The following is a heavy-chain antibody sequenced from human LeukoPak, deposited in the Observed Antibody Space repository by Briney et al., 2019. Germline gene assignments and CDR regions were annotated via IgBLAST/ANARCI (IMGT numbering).Heavy chain of an antibody. V-gene: IGHV3-23*01. Sequence: GGSLTLSCAASGFTFSSYAMIWVRQAPEKGLEWVSAISGSGGSTYYADSVKGRFTISRDNSKNTLSLQMNSLRAEDTAVYYCAQGGVTMIVVVIQYYFDYWGQGALVSVSS. CDR2: ISGSGGST. CDR3: AQGGVTMIVVVIQYYFDY. J-gene: IGHJ4*02. D-gene: IGHD3-22*01. CDR1: GFTFSSYA.